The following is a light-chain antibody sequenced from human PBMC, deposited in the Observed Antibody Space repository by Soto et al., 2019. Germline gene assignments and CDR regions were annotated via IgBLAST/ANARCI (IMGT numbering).Light chain of an antibody. CDR1: SSDVGGFNY. Sequence: QSALTQPASVSGSPGQSITISCTGTSSDVGGFNYVSWYQQHPGKAPKLLIFDVNNRPSGVSSRFSGSKSGYTASLTISGLQAEDEADYFCSSYTIDSALVFGTETKVTVL. CDR2: DVN. J-gene: IGLJ1*01. CDR3: SSYTIDSALV. V-gene: IGLV2-14*01.